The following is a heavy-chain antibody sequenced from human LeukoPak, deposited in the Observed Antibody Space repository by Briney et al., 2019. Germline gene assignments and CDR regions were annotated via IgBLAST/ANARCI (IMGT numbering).Heavy chain of an antibody. D-gene: IGHD5-12*01. CDR1: GGSISSGSYY. V-gene: IGHV4-61*02. CDR2: IYTSGST. Sequence: PSETLSLTCTVSGGSISSGSYYWSWIRQPAGKGLEWIGRIYTSGSTNYNPSLKSRVTISVDTSKNQFSLKLSSVTAADTAVYYCARLLNSGYDVDYWGQGTLVTVSS. CDR3: ARLLNSGYDVDY. J-gene: IGHJ4*02.